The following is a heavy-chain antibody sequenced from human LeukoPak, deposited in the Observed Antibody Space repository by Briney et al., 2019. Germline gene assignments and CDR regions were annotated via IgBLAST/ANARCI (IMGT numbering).Heavy chain of an antibody. J-gene: IGHJ6*02. V-gene: IGHV4-59*01. CDR3: ARVGTYYDFWSGYYPLNGMDA. Sequence: IYYSGSTNYNPSLKSRVTISVDTSKNQFSLKLSSVTAADTAVYYCARVGTYYDFWSGYYPLNGMDAWGQGTTVTVSS. D-gene: IGHD3-3*01. CDR2: IYYSGST.